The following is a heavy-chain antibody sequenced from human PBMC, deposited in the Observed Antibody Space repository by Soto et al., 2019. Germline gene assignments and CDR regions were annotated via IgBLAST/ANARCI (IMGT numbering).Heavy chain of an antibody. CDR3: AKDYYDSSGSRRGVYYFDY. V-gene: IGHV3-23*01. CDR1: GFTFSSYA. Sequence: GGSLRLSCAASGFTFSSYAMSWVRQAPGKGLEWVSAISGSGGSTYYADSVKGRFTISRDNSKNTLYLQMNSLRAEDTAVYYCAKDYYDSSGSRRGVYYFDYWGQGTLVTVSS. J-gene: IGHJ4*02. CDR2: ISGSGGST. D-gene: IGHD3-22*01.